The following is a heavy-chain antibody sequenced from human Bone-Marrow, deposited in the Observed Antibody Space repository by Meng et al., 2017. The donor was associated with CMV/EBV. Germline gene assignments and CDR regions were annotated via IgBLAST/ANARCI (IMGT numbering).Heavy chain of an antibody. CDR2: ISSSSSYI. J-gene: IGHJ6*02. Sequence: YSMHWYRQHPGKQLEWVSSISSSSSYIYHADSVKGRFTISRDNSKNSLYLQMNSLRAEDTAVYYCARDPPGGSSPREGKYYYGMDVWGQGTTVTVSS. CDR3: ARDPPGGSSPREGKYYYGMDV. CDR1: YS. D-gene: IGHD6-6*01. V-gene: IGHV3-21*01.